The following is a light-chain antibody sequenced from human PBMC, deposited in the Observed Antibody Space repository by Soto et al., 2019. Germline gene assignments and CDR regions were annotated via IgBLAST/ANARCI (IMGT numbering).Light chain of an antibody. V-gene: IGKV2D-29*01. CDR3: MQTIQPLLT. Sequence: DVVMTQTQLSLSVTPGQPASISGKSSQSPLHTDGKTYLYWYLQKPGHPPQLLIYEVFNRFSGVPDRFSGSGSGTDFTLKISRVEAEDVGTYYCMQTIQPLLTFGGGTKVEI. CDR2: EVF. J-gene: IGKJ4*01. CDR1: QSPLHTDGKTY.